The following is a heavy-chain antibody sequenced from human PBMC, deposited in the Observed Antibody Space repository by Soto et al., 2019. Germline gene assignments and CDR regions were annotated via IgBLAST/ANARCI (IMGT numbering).Heavy chain of an antibody. J-gene: IGHJ3*02. CDR3: AVIPRPGDGFDI. Sequence: QPGGSLRLSCAASGFTFSSYWMHWVRQAPGKGLVWVSRSNSDGSTTGYADSVEGRFTISRDNAKNTLYLQMNSLRAEDTAVYYCAVIPRPGDGFDIWGQGTMVTVSS. D-gene: IGHD2-21*01. CDR2: SNSDGSTT. V-gene: IGHV3-74*01. CDR1: GFTFSSYW.